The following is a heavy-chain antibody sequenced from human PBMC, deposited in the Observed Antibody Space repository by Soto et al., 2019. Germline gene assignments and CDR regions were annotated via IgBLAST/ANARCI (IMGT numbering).Heavy chain of an antibody. CDR2: ISYDGSNK. J-gene: IGHJ6*02. CDR3: AKDLRRFLEWLRVGFYYYYYYGMDV. D-gene: IGHD3-3*01. Sequence: GGSLRLSCAASGFTFSSYGMHWVRQAPGKGLEWVAVISYDGSNKYYADSVKGRFTISRDNSKNTLYLQMNSLRAEDTAVYYCAKDLRRFLEWLRVGFYYYYYYGMDVWGQGTTVTVSS. V-gene: IGHV3-30*18. CDR1: GFTFSSYG.